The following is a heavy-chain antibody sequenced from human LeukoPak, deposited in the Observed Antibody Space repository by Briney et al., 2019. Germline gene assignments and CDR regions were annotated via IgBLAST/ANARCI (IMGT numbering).Heavy chain of an antibody. J-gene: IGHJ3*02. Sequence: SETLSLTCTVSGGSINNYYWSWIRQPAGKGLEWIGSIYTRGSTNYNPSLKSRVTMSVDTSKNQFSLKLSSVTAADTAVYYCARGRYCSADICSGGDAFDIWGQGTMVSVSS. CDR2: IYTRGST. D-gene: IGHD2-15*01. V-gene: IGHV4-4*07. CDR1: GGSINNYY. CDR3: ARGRYCSADICSGGDAFDI.